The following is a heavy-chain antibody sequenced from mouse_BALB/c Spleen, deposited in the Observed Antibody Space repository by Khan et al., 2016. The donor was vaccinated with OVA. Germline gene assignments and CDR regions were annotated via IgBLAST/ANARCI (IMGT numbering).Heavy chain of an antibody. CDR1: GFSLTTYG. CDR2: IWSGGST. J-gene: IGHJ3*01. CDR3: ARNYDYDEGLAY. V-gene: IGHV2-2*02. Sequence: VQLQESGPGLVQPSQSLSITCKVSGFSLTTYGVHWVRQSPGKGLEWLGVIWSGGSTDYNAVFISRLSISKDNSKSQVFFKMNSLQDNDTAIYYCARNYDYDEGLAYWGQGTLVTVSA. D-gene: IGHD2-4*01.